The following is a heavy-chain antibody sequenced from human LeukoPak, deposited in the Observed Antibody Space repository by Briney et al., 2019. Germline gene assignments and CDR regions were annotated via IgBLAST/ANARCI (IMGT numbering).Heavy chain of an antibody. CDR3: ARSPGNYYDSSGNSDY. D-gene: IGHD3-22*01. CDR1: GYTFTSYY. Sequence: ASVKVSCKASGYTFTSYYMHWVRQAPGQGLEWMGIINPSGGRISYAQKFQGRVTMTRDTSTSTVYMELSSLRSEDTAVYYCARSPGNYYDSSGNSDYWGQGTLVTVSS. CDR2: INPSGGRI. J-gene: IGHJ4*02. V-gene: IGHV1-46*01.